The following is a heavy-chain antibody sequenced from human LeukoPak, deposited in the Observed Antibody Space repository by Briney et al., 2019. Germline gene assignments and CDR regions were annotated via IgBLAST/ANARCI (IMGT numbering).Heavy chain of an antibody. Sequence: GGSLRLSCAASGFSFRSFTMHWVRQAPGKGLEWVSSISSSSSYIYYADSVKGRFTISRDNAKNSLYQQMNSLRAEDTAVYYCARAVIGQLEDWGQGTLVTVSS. CDR3: ARAVIGQLED. V-gene: IGHV3-21*01. CDR1: GFSFRSFT. D-gene: IGHD1-1*01. CDR2: ISSSSSYI. J-gene: IGHJ4*02.